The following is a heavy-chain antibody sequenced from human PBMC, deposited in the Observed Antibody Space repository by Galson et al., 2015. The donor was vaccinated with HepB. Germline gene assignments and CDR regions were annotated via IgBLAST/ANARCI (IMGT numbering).Heavy chain of an antibody. J-gene: IGHJ3*02. Sequence: QSGAEVKKPGESLKISCKGSGYSFTSYWIGWVRQMPGKGLEWMGIIYPGDSDTRYSPSFQGQVTISADKSISTAYLQWSSLKASDTAMYYCARPGTSIAAALDAFDIWGQGTMVTVSS. CDR2: IYPGDSDT. D-gene: IGHD6-13*01. CDR3: ARPGTSIAAALDAFDI. CDR1: GYSFTSYW. V-gene: IGHV5-51*01.